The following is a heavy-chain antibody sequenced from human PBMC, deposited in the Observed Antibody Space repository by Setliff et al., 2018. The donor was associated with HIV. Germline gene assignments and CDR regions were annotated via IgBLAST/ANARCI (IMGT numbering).Heavy chain of an antibody. CDR2: ISVHNDNS. CDR1: TNTFLNYG. J-gene: IGHJ4*02. CDR3: ARDNPSNGGRLGY. Sequence: ASVKVSCKASTNTFLNYGISWVRQAPGQGLEWMGWISVHNDNSNYAQKLQGRVTMTTDTSTSTAYMELRSLRSDDTAVYYCARDNPSNGGRLGYWGQGTLVTVSS. V-gene: IGHV1-18*01. D-gene: IGHD7-27*01.